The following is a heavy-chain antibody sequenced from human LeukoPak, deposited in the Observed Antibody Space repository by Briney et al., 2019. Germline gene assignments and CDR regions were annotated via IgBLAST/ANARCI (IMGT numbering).Heavy chain of an antibody. CDR3: ARGGTTGTTGLPGYFDY. Sequence: GGFLRLSCAASGFTFSDYYMSWIRQAPGKGLEWVGRTRNKANSYTTEYAASVKGRFTISRDDSKNSLYLQMNSLKTEDTAVYYCARGGTTGTTGLPGYFDYWGQGTLVTVSS. CDR2: TRNKANSYTT. D-gene: IGHD1-1*01. CDR1: GFTFSDYY. J-gene: IGHJ4*02. V-gene: IGHV3-72*01.